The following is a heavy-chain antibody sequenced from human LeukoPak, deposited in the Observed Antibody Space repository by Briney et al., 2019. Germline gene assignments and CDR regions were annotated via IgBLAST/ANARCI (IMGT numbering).Heavy chain of an antibody. J-gene: IGHJ5*02. V-gene: IGHV3-30*04. D-gene: IGHD3-10*01. Sequence: GGSLRLSCAASGFTFSSYVMHWVRQAPGKGLEWVAIISYDGSNEYYADSVKGRFTISRDNSKNTLYLQMNSLRAADTAVYYCARRRRSNSLWFGERTRGYNWFDPWGQGTLVTVSS. CDR3: ARRRRSNSLWFGERTRGYNWFDP. CDR2: ISYDGSNE. CDR1: GFTFSSYV.